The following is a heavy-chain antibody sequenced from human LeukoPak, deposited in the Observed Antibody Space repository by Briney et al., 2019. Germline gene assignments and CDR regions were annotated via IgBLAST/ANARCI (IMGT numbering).Heavy chain of an antibody. Sequence: AASVKVSCKASGYTFTGYYMHWVRQAPGQGLEWMGRINPNSGGTNYAQKFQGRVTMTRDTSISTAYMELSRLRSDDTAVYYCARDRHYDFWSGYSISDAFDYWGQGTLVTVSS. CDR3: ARDRHYDFWSGYSISDAFDY. CDR1: GYTFTGYY. V-gene: IGHV1-2*06. J-gene: IGHJ4*02. D-gene: IGHD3-3*01. CDR2: INPNSGGT.